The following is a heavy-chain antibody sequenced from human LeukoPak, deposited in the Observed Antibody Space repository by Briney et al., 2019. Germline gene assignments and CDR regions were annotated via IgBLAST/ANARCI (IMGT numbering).Heavy chain of an antibody. CDR3: AREGYYYDSRARLYWYSDL. D-gene: IGHD3-22*01. Sequence: GASVKVSCKASGGTFSSYAISWVRQAPGQGLEWMGRIIPIFGTANYAQKFQGRVTITTDESTSTAYMELSSLRSEDTAVYYCAREGYYYDSRARLYWYSDLWGRGTLVTVSS. CDR1: GGTFSSYA. V-gene: IGHV1-69*05. CDR2: IIPIFGTA. J-gene: IGHJ2*01.